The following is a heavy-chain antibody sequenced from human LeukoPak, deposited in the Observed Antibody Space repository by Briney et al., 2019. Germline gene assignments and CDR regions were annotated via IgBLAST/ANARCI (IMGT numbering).Heavy chain of an antibody. D-gene: IGHD6-13*01. CDR3: ATVFFDNVQGQQLSNRNWYFDL. J-gene: IGHJ2*01. V-gene: IGHV1-24*01. CDR1: GYTLTELS. Sequence: ASVKVSCKVSGYTLTELSRHWVRQAPGKGLEWMGGFDPENGETIYAQKFQGRVTMTEDTSTDTAYMELSSLRSEDTAVYYCATVFFDNVQGQQLSNRNWYFDLWGRGTLVTVSS. CDR2: FDPENGET.